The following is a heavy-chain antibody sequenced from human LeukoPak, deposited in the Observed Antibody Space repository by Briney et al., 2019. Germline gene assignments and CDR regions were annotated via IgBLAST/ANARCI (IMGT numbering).Heavy chain of an antibody. Sequence: GGSLRLSCAASGFTFSNAWMSWVRQAPGKGLEWVGRIKSKTDGGTTDYAAPVKGRFTISRDDSKNTLYLQMNSLKTEDTAVYYCTTDEMYDYVWGSYRPDFDYWGQGTLVTVSS. CDR3: TTDEMYDYVWGSYRPDFDY. V-gene: IGHV3-15*01. CDR2: IKSKTDGGTT. D-gene: IGHD3-16*02. CDR1: GFTFSNAW. J-gene: IGHJ4*02.